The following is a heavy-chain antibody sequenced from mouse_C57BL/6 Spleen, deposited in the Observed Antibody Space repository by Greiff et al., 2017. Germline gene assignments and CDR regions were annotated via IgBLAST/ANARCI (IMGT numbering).Heavy chain of an antibody. CDR2: IYPGSGST. CDR3: ARGVYYDYDGFAY. D-gene: IGHD2-4*01. V-gene: IGHV1-55*01. CDR1: GYTFTSYW. J-gene: IGHJ3*01. Sequence: VQLQQSGAELVKPGASVKMSCKASGYTFTSYWITWVKQRPGQGLEWIGDIYPGSGSTNYNEKFKSKATLTVDTSSSTAYMQLSSLTSEDSAVYYCARGVYYDYDGFAYWGQGTLVTVSA.